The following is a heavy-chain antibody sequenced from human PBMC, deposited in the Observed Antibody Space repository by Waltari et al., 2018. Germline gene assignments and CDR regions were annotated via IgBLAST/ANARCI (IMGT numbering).Heavy chain of an antibody. J-gene: IGHJ6*02. D-gene: IGHD2-21*02. CDR2: IKSKTDAGTT. CDR3: TTTTVTLDGLDV. V-gene: IGHV3-15*01. Sequence: EVQLVESGGGLVKPGGSLRLSCAASGFTFSNAWMSWVRQAPGKGLEWVGRIKSKTDAGTTDYAAPVKGRFTISRDDSTNTLYLQMNSLKTEDTAVYYCTTTTVTLDGLDVWGQGTTVTVSS. CDR1: GFTFSNAW.